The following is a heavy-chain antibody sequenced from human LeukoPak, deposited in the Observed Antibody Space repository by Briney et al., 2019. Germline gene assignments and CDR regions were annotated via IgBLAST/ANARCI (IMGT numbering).Heavy chain of an antibody. CDR2: ISYDGNDK. J-gene: IGHJ4*02. V-gene: IGHV3-30-3*01. D-gene: IGHD5-18*01. Sequence: GGSLRLSCAASGFTFSNYAMHWVRQAPGKGLEWVAIISYDGNDKYYTDSVKGRFTISRDKSKNTLYLQMNSLRAEDTAVYYCARDRDTAMGLWGQGTPVTVSS. CDR1: GFTFSNYA. CDR3: ARDRDTAMGL.